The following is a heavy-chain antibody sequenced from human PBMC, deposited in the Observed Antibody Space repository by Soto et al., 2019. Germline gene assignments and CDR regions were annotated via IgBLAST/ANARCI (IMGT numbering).Heavy chain of an antibody. CDR1: GGSFSGYY. J-gene: IGHJ6*02. Sequence: PSETLSLTCAVYGGSFSGYYWSWIRQPPGKGLEWIGEVNHSWGTNYNPSLQSRVAISLDTSKSQFSLKVTSVTATDTAVYYCARQGFGPLHGLVDVWGQGTTGHRLL. CDR3: ARQGFGPLHGLVDV. V-gene: IGHV4-34*01. D-gene: IGHD3-10*01. CDR2: VNHSWGT.